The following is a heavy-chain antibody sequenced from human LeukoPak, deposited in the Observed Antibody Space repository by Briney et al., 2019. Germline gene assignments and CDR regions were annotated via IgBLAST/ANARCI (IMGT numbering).Heavy chain of an antibody. CDR1: GFTFTSHD. V-gene: IGHV1-46*01. CDR2: INPSGGST. D-gene: IGHD2-2*01. CDR3: ARDPSRFHCSSTSCYTPP. Sequence: ASVKVSCTASGFTFTSHDYNWVRQATGQGLEWMGIINPSGGSTSYAQKFQGRVTMTRDTSTSTVYMELSSLRSEDTAVYYCARDPSRFHCSSTSCYTPPWGQGTLVTVSS. J-gene: IGHJ5*02.